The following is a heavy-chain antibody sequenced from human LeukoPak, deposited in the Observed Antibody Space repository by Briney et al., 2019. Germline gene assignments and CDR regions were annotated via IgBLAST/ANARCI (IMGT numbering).Heavy chain of an antibody. CDR3: ARTATIFGVVNDY. Sequence: ASVKVSCKVAGGTINNFAISWVRQAPGQGLEWMGGIIPIFGTANYAQKFQGRVTITADESTSTAYMELSSLRSEDTAVYYCARTATIFGVVNDYWGQGTLVTVSS. V-gene: IGHV1-69*13. CDR1: GGTINNFA. CDR2: IIPIFGTA. J-gene: IGHJ4*02. D-gene: IGHD3-3*01.